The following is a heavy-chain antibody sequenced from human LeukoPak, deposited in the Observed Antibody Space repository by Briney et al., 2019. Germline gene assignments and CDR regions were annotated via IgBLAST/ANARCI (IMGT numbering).Heavy chain of an antibody. CDR2: INSNSGGT. CDR1: GYTFTGYY. J-gene: IGHJ4*02. D-gene: IGHD3-9*01. Sequence: ASVKVSCKASGYTFTGYYMHWVRQAPGQGLEWMGWINSNSGGTNYAQKFQGRVTMTRDTSISTAYMELSRLRSDDTAVYYCLRDRGILSGYYDWAPDYWGQGTPVTVYS. V-gene: IGHV1-2*02. CDR3: LRDRGILSGYYDWAPDY.